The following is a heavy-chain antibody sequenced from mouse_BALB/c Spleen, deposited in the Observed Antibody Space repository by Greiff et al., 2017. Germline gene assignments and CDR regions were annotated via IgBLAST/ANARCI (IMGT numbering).Heavy chain of an antibody. V-gene: IGHV5-4*02. Sequence: EVKLMESGGGLVKPGGSLKLSCAASGFTFSDYYMYWVRQTPEKRLEWVATISDGGSYTYYPDSVKGRFTISRDNAKNNLYLQMSSLKSEDTAMYYCARDSSSDGNYFDYWGQGTTLTVSS. D-gene: IGHD3-1*01. CDR2: ISDGGSYT. CDR3: ARDSSSDGNYFDY. J-gene: IGHJ2*01. CDR1: GFTFSDYY.